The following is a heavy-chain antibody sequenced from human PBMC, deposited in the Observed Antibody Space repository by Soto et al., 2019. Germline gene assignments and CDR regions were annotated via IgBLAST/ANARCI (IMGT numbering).Heavy chain of an antibody. Sequence: SETMSVTSAVDGGSFSGYYWSWIRQQPGKGLEWIGEINHSGSTNYNPSLKSRVTISVDTSKNQFSLKLSSVTAADTAVYYCARRRFYWLRGRRGWYFDYWGQGTLVTVSS. CDR3: ARRRFYWLRGRRGWYFDY. D-gene: IGHD2-15*01. V-gene: IGHV4-34*01. CDR1: GGSFSGYY. CDR2: INHSGST. J-gene: IGHJ4*02.